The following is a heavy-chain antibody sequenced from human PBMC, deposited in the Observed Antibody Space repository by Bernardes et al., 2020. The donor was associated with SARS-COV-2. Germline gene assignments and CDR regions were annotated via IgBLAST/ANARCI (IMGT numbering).Heavy chain of an antibody. CDR3: ARYCSSTSCFPIDAFDI. Sequence: SETLSLTCTVSGGSISSSSYYWCWLRQPPGKGLEWIGSIYYSGSTYYNPSLKSRVTISVDTSKNQFSLKLSSVTAADTAVYYCARYCSSTSCFPIDAFDIWGQGTMVTVSS. V-gene: IGHV4-39*01. D-gene: IGHD2-2*01. J-gene: IGHJ3*02. CDR1: GGSISSSSYY. CDR2: IYYSGST.